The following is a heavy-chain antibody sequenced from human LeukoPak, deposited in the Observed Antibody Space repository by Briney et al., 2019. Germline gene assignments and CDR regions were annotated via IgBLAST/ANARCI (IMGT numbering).Heavy chain of an antibody. Sequence: GGSLRLSCVASGFTFEDYTMLWVRQAPGKGLEWVSLIGGNGGLTFYGDSVEGRFTIPRDNGRDSVYLQMNSLRTEDTALYYCVKVITGWNTFAFDLWGPGTRVTVS. CDR3: VKVITGWNTFAFDL. J-gene: IGHJ3*01. D-gene: IGHD1/OR15-1a*01. V-gene: IGHV3-43*02. CDR1: GFTFEDYT. CDR2: IGGNGGLT.